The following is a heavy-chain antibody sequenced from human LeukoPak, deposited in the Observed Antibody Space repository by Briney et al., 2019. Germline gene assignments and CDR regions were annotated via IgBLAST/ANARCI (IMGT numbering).Heavy chain of an antibody. D-gene: IGHD3-22*01. CDR1: GYTFTGYY. CDR2: VNPNSGGT. J-gene: IGHJ5*02. V-gene: IGHV1-2*02. Sequence: ASVKVSCKASGYTFTGYYMHWVQQAPGQGLEWMGWVNPNSGGTNYAQKFQGRVTMTRDTSISTAYMELSRLRSDDTAVYYCARVGDSSGYYYGGNWFDPWGQGTLVTVSS. CDR3: ARVGDSSGYYYGGNWFDP.